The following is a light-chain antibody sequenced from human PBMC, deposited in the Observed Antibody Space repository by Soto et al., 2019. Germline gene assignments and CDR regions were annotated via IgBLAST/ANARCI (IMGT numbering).Light chain of an antibody. CDR1: STDVGAYDY. CDR2: EVS. Sequence: QSALTQPASVSGSPGQSITISCTGTSTDVGAYDYVSWYQQHPGKAPKLMIYEVSNRPSGVSNRFSGSKSGNKASLTISGLQAEDEADYYCSSYTSITTVIFGGGTKLTVL. CDR3: SSYTSITTVI. J-gene: IGLJ2*01. V-gene: IGLV2-14*01.